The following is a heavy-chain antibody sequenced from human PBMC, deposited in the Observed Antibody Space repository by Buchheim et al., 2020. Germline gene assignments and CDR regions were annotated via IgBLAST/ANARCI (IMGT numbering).Heavy chain of an antibody. J-gene: IGHJ4*02. V-gene: IGHV3-7*01. CDR1: GFIFDNFW. CDR2: IAGDGGKI. CDR3: AVGAHY. D-gene: IGHD1-26*01. Sequence: DVQLVESGGGLVQSGGSLRLSCEASGFIFDNFWMTWVRQAQGKGLEWVASIAGDGGKIYYGDAVKGRFTISRDTSKTSLFLQMDDLRSDDTAVYYCAVGAHYWGQGT.